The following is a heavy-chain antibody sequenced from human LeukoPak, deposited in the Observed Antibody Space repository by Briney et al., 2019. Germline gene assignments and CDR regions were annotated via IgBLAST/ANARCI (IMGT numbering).Heavy chain of an antibody. CDR2: ISYDGSNK. CDR3: ARDLTYYDILTGLFY. Sequence: PGRSLRLPCAASGFTFSSYAMHWVRQAPGKGLEWVAVISYDGSNKYYADSVKGRFTISRDNSKNTLYLQMNSLRAEDTAVYYCARDLTYYDILTGLFYWGQGTLVTVSS. D-gene: IGHD3-9*01. J-gene: IGHJ4*02. CDR1: GFTFSSYA. V-gene: IGHV3-30*04.